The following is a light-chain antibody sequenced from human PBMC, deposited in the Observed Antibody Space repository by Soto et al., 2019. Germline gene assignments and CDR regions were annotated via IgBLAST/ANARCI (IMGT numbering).Light chain of an antibody. CDR1: QGISSY. CDR3: QQYYSYPRT. Sequence: AILMTQSPSSLSAYPGDRVTITCRASQGISSYLAWYQQKPGKAPKLLIYAASTLQSGVPSRFSGSGSGTDFTLTISCLQSEDFATYYCQQYYSYPRTFGQGTKVDIK. V-gene: IGKV1-8*01. J-gene: IGKJ1*01. CDR2: AAS.